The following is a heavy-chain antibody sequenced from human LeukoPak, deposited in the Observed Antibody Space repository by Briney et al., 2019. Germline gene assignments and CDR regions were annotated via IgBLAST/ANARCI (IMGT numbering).Heavy chain of an antibody. CDR3: AREDSADDDAFDI. Sequence: GGSLRLSCAASGFTFSSYSMNWVRQAPGKGLEWVSSISSSSSYIYYADSVKGRFTIPRDNAKNSLYLQMNSLRAEDTAVYYCAREDSADDDAFDIWGQGTMVTVSS. V-gene: IGHV3-21*01. D-gene: IGHD3-10*01. CDR2: ISSSSSYI. J-gene: IGHJ3*02. CDR1: GFTFSSYS.